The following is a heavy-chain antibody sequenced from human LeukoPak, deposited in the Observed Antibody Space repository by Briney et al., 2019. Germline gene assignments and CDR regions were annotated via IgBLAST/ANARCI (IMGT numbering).Heavy chain of an antibody. D-gene: IGHD5-18*01. Sequence: TGGSLRLSCAASGFTFSSHCMHWVRQAPGKGLEWVAVITYDGSNKYYADSVRRRFTISRDNSKNTLYLQMNSLRAEDTAVYYCAKDSGGYTYVFDYWGQGTLVTVSS. CDR1: GFTFSSHC. CDR2: ITYDGSNK. J-gene: IGHJ4*02. CDR3: AKDSGGYTYVFDY. V-gene: IGHV3-30*18.